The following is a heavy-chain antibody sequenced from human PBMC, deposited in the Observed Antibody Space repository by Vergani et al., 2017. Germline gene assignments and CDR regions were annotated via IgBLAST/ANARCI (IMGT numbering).Heavy chain of an antibody. J-gene: IGHJ6*02. CDR2: ISSSSTI. V-gene: IGHV3-48*01. CDR3: ARSSMVRGVIIPYYYYGMDV. D-gene: IGHD3-10*01. Sequence: EVQLVESGGGLVQPGGSLRLPCAASGFTFSSYSMNWVRQAPGKGLEWVSYISSSSTIYYADSVKGRFTISRDNAKNALYLQMNSLRAEDTAVYYCARSSMVRGVIIPYYYYGMDVWGQXP. CDR1: GFTFSSYS.